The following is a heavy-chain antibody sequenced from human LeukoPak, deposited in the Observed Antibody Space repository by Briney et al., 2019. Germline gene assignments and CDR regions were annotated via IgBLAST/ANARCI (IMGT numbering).Heavy chain of an antibody. J-gene: IGHJ5*02. V-gene: IGHV1-69*04. Sequence: ASVKVSCKASGGTFSSYAISWVRQAPGQGLEWMGRIIPILGIANYAQKFQGRVTITADKSTSTAYMELSSLRSEDTAVYYCASAHYGSGSYSWFDPWGQGTLVTVSS. D-gene: IGHD3-10*01. CDR1: GGTFSSYA. CDR2: IIPILGIA. CDR3: ASAHYGSGSYSWFDP.